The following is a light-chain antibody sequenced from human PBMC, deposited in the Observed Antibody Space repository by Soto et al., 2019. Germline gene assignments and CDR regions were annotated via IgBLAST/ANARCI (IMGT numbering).Light chain of an antibody. Sequence: QSVLPQTPSVSGAPGQPVTITFSGSGSNIGAGYDVHWYQHVPGMPPRLLIFGTTNRPSIVPDRFSGSKSGTSASLAITGIQAEDEADYYCQSYDTRLTAWIFGGGTK. CDR3: QSYDTRLTAWI. CDR1: GSNIGAGYD. V-gene: IGLV1-40*01. J-gene: IGLJ2*01. CDR2: GTT.